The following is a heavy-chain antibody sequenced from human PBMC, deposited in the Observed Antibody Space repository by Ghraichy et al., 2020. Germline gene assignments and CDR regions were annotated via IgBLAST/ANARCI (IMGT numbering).Heavy chain of an antibody. CDR3: ARGGRLQYLSDY. J-gene: IGHJ4*02. Sequence: SETLSLTCAVYGGSFSGYYWSWIRQPPGKGLEWIGEINHSGSTNYNPSLKSRVTISVDTSKNQFSLKLSSVTAADTAVYYCARGGRLQYLSDYWGQVTLVTVSS. V-gene: IGHV4-34*01. CDR1: GGSFSGYY. CDR2: INHSGST. D-gene: IGHD4-11*01.